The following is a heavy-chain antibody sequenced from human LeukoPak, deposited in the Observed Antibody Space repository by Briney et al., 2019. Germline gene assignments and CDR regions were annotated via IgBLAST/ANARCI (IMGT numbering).Heavy chain of an antibody. CDR3: ARVGVVIIRRAYYFDY. CDR2: INPNSGGT. Sequence: ASVKVSCKASGYTFTGYYMHWVRQAPGQGLEWMGWINPNSGGTNYAQEFQGRVTMTRDTSISTAYMELSRLRSDDTAVYYCARVGVVIIRRAYYFDYWGQGTLVTVSS. CDR1: GYTFTGYY. J-gene: IGHJ4*02. V-gene: IGHV1-2*02. D-gene: IGHD3-3*01.